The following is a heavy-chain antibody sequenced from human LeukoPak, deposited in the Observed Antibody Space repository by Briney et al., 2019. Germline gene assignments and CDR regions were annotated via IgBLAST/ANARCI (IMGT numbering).Heavy chain of an antibody. J-gene: IGHJ4*02. CDR3: AGGGYCSSASCYQSLGY. CDR2: ISDSGGHT. Sequence: GGSLRLSCAASGFSFSSYAMTWVRQAPGKGLEWVSAISDSGGHTYYADSVRGRYTISRDNSKNTVYLQMNSLRVEDTALYYCAGGGYCSSASCYQSLGYWGQGTLVTVSS. D-gene: IGHD2-2*01. V-gene: IGHV3-23*01. CDR1: GFSFSSYA.